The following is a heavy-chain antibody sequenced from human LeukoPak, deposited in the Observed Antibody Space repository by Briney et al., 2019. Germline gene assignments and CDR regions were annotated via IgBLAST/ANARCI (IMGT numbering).Heavy chain of an antibody. CDR3: ARDGGYYDSSVFGI. CDR2: IIPIFGTA. J-gene: IGHJ3*02. Sequence: SVKVSCKASGGTFSSYAISWVRQAPGQGLEWMGGIIPIFGTANYAQKFQGRVTITADESTSTAYMELSSLRSEDTAVYYCARDGGYYDSSVFGIWGQGTMVTVSS. D-gene: IGHD3-22*01. CDR1: GGTFSSYA. V-gene: IGHV1-69*01.